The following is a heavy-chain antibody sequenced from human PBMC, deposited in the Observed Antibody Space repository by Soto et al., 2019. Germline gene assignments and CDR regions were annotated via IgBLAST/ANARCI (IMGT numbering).Heavy chain of an antibody. CDR3: ATGLWFGED. CDR1: GLIFSNYG. V-gene: IGHV3-64*01. D-gene: IGHD3-10*01. Sequence: PGGSLRLSCAASGLIFSNYGMHWVRQTPGKGLEFVSGISSNGGRTYYANSVKGRFTISRDNSKNTLYLQMGSLRNEDMAIYYCATGLWFGEDWGQGT. J-gene: IGHJ1*01. CDR2: ISSNGGRT.